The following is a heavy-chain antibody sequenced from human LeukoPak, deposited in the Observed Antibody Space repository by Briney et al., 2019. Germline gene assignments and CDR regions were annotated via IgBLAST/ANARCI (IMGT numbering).Heavy chain of an antibody. Sequence: SETLSLTCTVSGGSISSGTYYWGWIRQPPGKGLEWIVSIYYSGSTYYNPSLKSRVTISVDTSKNQFFLKLSSVTAADTAVYYCARLRIIVVVPPARLDYFDYWGQGTLVTVSS. CDR3: ARLRIIVVVPPARLDYFDY. D-gene: IGHD2-2*01. CDR1: GGSISSGTYY. V-gene: IGHV4-39*01. J-gene: IGHJ4*02. CDR2: IYYSGST.